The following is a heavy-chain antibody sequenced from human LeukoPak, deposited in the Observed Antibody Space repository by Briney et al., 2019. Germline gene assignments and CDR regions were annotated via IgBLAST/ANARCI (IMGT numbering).Heavy chain of an antibody. J-gene: IGHJ6*03. CDR2: VSGSGGAT. CDR3: AKNRGGTYKYYMDG. V-gene: IGHV3-23*01. D-gene: IGHD1-1*01. CDR1: GFTFNNYA. Sequence: GGSLRLSCAASGFTFNNYAMSWVRQAPGMGLEWLSYVSGSGGATYYAASVKGRFTISRDNSKNTVYLQMGSLRAEDTAVYYCAKNRGGTYKYYMDGWGNGTTVTVSS.